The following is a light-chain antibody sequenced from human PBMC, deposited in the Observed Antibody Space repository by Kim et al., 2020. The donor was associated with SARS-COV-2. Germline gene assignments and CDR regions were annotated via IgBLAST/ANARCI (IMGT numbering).Light chain of an antibody. Sequence: QSALTQPPSVSGSPGQSVTISCTGTSSDVGSFNRVSWYQQPPGTAPKLMIYEVTYRLSGVPDRFSGSKSGHTASLTISGLQAEDEADYYCSSYTSTATSVVFGGGAKVTVL. V-gene: IGLV2-18*02. CDR3: SSYTSTATSVV. CDR1: SSDVGSFNR. J-gene: IGLJ2*01. CDR2: EVT.